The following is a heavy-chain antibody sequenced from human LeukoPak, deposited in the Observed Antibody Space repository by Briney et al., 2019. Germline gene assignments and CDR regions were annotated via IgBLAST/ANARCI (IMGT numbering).Heavy chain of an antibody. D-gene: IGHD1-26*01. J-gene: IGHJ3*02. CDR3: AKDSGNYRNAFDI. Sequence: GGSLRLSCAASGFTFSTYAMSWVRQAPGKGLEWVSAISGSGGSTYYADSVKGRFTISRDNSKNTLYLQMISLRAEDTAVYCCAKDSGNYRNAFDIWGQGTMVTVSS. CDR2: ISGSGGST. V-gene: IGHV3-23*01. CDR1: GFTFSTYA.